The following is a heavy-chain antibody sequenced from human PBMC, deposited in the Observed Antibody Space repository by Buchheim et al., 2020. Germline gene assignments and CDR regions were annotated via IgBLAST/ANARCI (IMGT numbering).Heavy chain of an antibody. CDR1: GGSISSGDYY. CDR3: ARDGDDYGDYNTGYFQH. Sequence: QVQQQESGPGLVKPSQTLSLTCTVSGGSISSGDYYWSWIRQPPGKGLEWIGYIYYSGSTYYNPSLKSRVTISVDTSKNPLSLKLSSVTAADTAVYYCARDGDDYGDYNTGYFQHWGQGTL. J-gene: IGHJ1*01. D-gene: IGHD4-17*01. CDR2: IYYSGST. V-gene: IGHV4-30-4*01.